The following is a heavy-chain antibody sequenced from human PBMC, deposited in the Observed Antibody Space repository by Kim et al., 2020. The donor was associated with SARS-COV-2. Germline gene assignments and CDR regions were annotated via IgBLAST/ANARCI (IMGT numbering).Heavy chain of an antibody. J-gene: IGHJ4*02. Sequence: STNYNPSLKGRVTMSVDTSKNQFSLRVSSVTAADTAVFYCARLRGGSLFDFWGQGTLVTVSS. CDR2: ST. D-gene: IGHD1-26*01. V-gene: IGHV4-34*01. CDR3: ARLRGGSLFDF.